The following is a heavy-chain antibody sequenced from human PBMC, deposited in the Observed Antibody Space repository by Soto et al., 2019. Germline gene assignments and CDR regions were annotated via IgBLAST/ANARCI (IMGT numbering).Heavy chain of an antibody. CDR3: ARGNWYFDL. CDR2: IWYDGSNK. J-gene: IGHJ2*01. CDR1: GFTFSIYV. Sequence: QVQLVESGGGVVQPGRSLRLSCAASGFTFSIYVMHWVRQAAGKGLEWVAVIWYDGSNKYYADSVKGRFTISRDNSKNTLYLQMNSLRAEDTAVYYCARGNWYFDLWGRGTLVTVSS. D-gene: IGHD3-10*01. V-gene: IGHV3-33*01.